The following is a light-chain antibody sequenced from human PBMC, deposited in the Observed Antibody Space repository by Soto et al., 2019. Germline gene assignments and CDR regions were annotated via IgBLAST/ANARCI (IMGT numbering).Light chain of an antibody. Sequence: QSVLTQPPSASGSPGQSITISCTGTSSDVGGYNCVSWYQRHPGKAPKLMIYEVTKRPSGVPNRFSGSRSGNTASLTVSGLQAEDEADYYCSSYAGSNNYVFGTGTKVTVL. CDR3: SSYAGSNNYV. CDR1: SSDVGGYNC. V-gene: IGLV2-8*01. CDR2: EVT. J-gene: IGLJ1*01.